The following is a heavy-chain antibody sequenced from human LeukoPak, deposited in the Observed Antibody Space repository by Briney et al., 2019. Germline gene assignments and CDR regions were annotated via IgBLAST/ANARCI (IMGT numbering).Heavy chain of an antibody. D-gene: IGHD6-19*01. CDR3: AKVPTPIAVAGTFDS. J-gene: IGHJ4*02. V-gene: IGHV3-30*18. CDR2: ISYDGSNK. CDR1: GFTFSSYG. Sequence: GWSLRLSCAASGFTFSSYGMHWVRQARGKGLEWVAVISYDGSNKYYADSVKGRFTISRDNSKNPMYLQMNSLRAEDTAVYYCAKVPTPIAVAGTFDSWGQGTLVTVSS.